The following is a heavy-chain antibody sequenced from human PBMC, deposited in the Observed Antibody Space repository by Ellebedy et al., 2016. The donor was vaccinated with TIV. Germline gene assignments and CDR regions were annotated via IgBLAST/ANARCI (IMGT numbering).Heavy chain of an antibody. Sequence: GGSLRLSCKGSGYSFTSYWIGWVRQMPGKGLEWMGIIYPGDSDTRYSPSLQGQVTISADKSISTAYMELSRLRSDDTAVYYCAGLPRIAALDYWGQGTLVTVSS. CDR1: GYSFTSYW. D-gene: IGHD6-6*01. CDR2: IYPGDSDT. J-gene: IGHJ4*02. V-gene: IGHV5-51*01. CDR3: AGLPRIAALDY.